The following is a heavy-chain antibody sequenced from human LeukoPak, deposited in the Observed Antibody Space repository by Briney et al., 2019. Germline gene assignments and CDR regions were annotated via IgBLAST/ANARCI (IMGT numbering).Heavy chain of an antibody. CDR1: GFTFSIYS. V-gene: IGHV3-30*03. Sequence: GGSLRLSCAASGFTFSIYSMNWVRQAPGKGLEWVAVISYDGSNKYYADSVKGRFTISRDNAKNSLYLQMNSLRAEDTALYYCARDWYSGSYPIDYWGQGTLVTVSS. CDR2: ISYDGSNK. CDR3: ARDWYSGSYPIDY. J-gene: IGHJ4*02. D-gene: IGHD1-26*01.